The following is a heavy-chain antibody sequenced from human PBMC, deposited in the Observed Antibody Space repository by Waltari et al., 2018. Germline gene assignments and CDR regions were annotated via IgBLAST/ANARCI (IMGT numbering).Heavy chain of an antibody. V-gene: IGHV4-39*01. D-gene: IGHD2-2*01. CDR3: AIIVVVPTGYYFDY. J-gene: IGHJ4*02. CDR1: GGSISSSSYY. Sequence: QLQLQESGPGLVKPSETLSLTCTVSGGSISSSSYYWGWIRQPPGKGLEWIGSIDYSGSTYYNPSLKSRVTISVDTSKNQFSLKLSSVTAADTAVYYCAIIVVVPTGYYFDYWGQGTLVTVSS. CDR2: IDYSGST.